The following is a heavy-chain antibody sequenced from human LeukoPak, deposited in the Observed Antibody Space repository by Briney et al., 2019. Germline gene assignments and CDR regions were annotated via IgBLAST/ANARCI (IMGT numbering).Heavy chain of an antibody. CDR1: GGSISSYY. D-gene: IGHD1-1*01. Sequence: PSETLSLTCTVSGGSISSYYWSWIRQPPGKGLEWIGYSYYSGSTNYNPSLKSRVTISVDTSKNQFSLKLSSVTAADTAVYYCARGGTRFDYWGQGTLVTVSS. V-gene: IGHV4-59*01. CDR3: ARGGTRFDY. J-gene: IGHJ4*02. CDR2: SYYSGST.